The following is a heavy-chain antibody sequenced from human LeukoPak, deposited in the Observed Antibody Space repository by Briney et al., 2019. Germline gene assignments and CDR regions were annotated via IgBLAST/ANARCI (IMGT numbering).Heavy chain of an antibody. J-gene: IGHJ5*02. CDR1: GGTFSSYA. Sequence: SVKVSCKASGGTFSSYAISWVRQAPGQGLEWMGGIIPIFGTANYAQKLQGRVTITADESTSTAYMELSSLRSEDTAVYYCARVGCTNGVCYTGPTGPSGYNWFDPWGQGTLVTVSS. V-gene: IGHV1-69*13. CDR3: ARVGCTNGVCYTGPTGPSGYNWFDP. CDR2: IIPIFGTA. D-gene: IGHD2-8*01.